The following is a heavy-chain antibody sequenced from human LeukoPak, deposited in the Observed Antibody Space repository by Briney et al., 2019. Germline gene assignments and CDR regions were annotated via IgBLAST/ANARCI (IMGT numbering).Heavy chain of an antibody. CDR3: ARVYTVTTRNAFDI. CDR1: GYTFTGYY. Sequence: ASVKVSCKASGYTFTGYYMHWVRQAPGQGLEWMGWINPNSGGTNYAQKFQGRVTMTRDTSISTAYMELSRLRSDDTAVYYCARVYTVTTRNAFDIWGQGTMVTVSS. J-gene: IGHJ3*02. V-gene: IGHV1-2*02. D-gene: IGHD4-17*01. CDR2: INPNSGGT.